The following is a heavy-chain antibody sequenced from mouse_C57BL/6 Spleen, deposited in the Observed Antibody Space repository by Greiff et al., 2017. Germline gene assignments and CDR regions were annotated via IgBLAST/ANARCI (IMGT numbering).Heavy chain of an antibody. CDR1: GYSITSGYY. J-gene: IGHJ2*01. V-gene: IGHV3-6*01. CDR3: ARGTKTGTLDY. Sequence: VQLQQSGPGLVKPSQSLSLTCSVTGYSITSGYYWNWIRQFPGNKLEWMGYISYDGSNNYNPSLKNRISITRDTSKNQFFLKLNSVTTEDTATYYCARGTKTGTLDYWGQGTTLTVSS. D-gene: IGHD4-1*01. CDR2: ISYDGSN.